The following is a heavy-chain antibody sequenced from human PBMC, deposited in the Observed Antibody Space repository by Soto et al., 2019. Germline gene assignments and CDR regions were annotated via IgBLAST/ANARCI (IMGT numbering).Heavy chain of an antibody. J-gene: IGHJ6*04. Sequence: EVQLVDSGGGLVQPGGSLRLSCAASGFTLSGRSMHWVRQAPGKGLVWVSGIDNAGTDSTYADSVKGRFTSSRDNAKNMLYLQMYSLRVEDTAVCYCARGWFGPDVWGKGTTVTVSS. CDR3: ARGWFGPDV. D-gene: IGHD3-10*01. V-gene: IGHV3-74*01. CDR1: GFTLSGRS. CDR2: IDNAGTDS.